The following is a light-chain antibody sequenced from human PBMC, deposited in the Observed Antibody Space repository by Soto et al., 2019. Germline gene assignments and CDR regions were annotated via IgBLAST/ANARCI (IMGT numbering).Light chain of an antibody. CDR2: GAS. CDR3: QQYNDYIT. V-gene: IGKV3-15*01. J-gene: IGKJ5*01. CDR1: QSVSSN. Sequence: EIVMTQSPATLSVSPGERATLSCRASQSVSSNLAWYQHSPGQAPRLLIYGASTRATGIPARFSGSGSGAEFTLTISSLQSEDFAVYYCQQYNDYITFGQGTRLEIK.